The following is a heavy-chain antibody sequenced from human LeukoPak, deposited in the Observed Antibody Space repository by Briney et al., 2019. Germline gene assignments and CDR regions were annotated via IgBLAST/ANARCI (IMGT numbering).Heavy chain of an antibody. Sequence: GRSLRPSCAAFGFTFSSYGMHWVRQAPGKGLEWVAVIWYDGSNKYYADSVKGRFTISRDNSKNTLYLQMNSLRAEDTAVYYCARDQEIVVVVAAKYYYYYYGMDVWGQGTTVTVSS. D-gene: IGHD2-15*01. CDR2: IWYDGSNK. V-gene: IGHV3-33*01. J-gene: IGHJ6*02. CDR3: ARDQEIVVVVAAKYYYYYYGMDV. CDR1: GFTFSSYG.